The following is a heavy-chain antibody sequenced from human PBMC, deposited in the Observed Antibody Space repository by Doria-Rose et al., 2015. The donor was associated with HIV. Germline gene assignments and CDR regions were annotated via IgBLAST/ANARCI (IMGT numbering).Heavy chain of an antibody. J-gene: IGHJ4*02. V-gene: IGHV3-21*01. CDR3: ATGVTLDY. Sequence: VQLVQSGGGLVRPGGSLRLSCATSGFTFSSHRINWVRQAPGKVLEWVSSISSTSAYISYADAVRGRFTISRDNARNSLYLQMDSPRAEDTATYYCATGVTLDYWGQGTLVTVSS. D-gene: IGHD3-10*01. CDR1: GFTFSSHR. CDR2: ISSTSAYI.